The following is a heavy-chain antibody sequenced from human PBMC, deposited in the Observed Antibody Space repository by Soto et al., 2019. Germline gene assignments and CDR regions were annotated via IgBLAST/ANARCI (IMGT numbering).Heavy chain of an antibody. V-gene: IGHV4-30-2*01. CDR1: GGSISSGGYS. Sequence: SETLSLTCAVSGGSISSGGYSWSWIRQPPGKGLEWIGYIYHSGSTYYNPSLKSRVTISVDRSKNQFSLKLSSVTAADTAVYYCARAGIIDSSGYYDYWGQGTLVTV. CDR3: ARAGIIDSSGYYDY. CDR2: IYHSGST. J-gene: IGHJ4*02. D-gene: IGHD3-22*01.